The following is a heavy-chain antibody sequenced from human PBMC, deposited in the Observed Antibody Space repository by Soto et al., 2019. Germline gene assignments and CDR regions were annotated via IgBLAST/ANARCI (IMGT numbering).Heavy chain of an antibody. CDR1: GYSFTSYW. V-gene: IGHV5-51*01. J-gene: IGHJ6*02. Sequence: PGESLKISCKGSGYSFTSYWIGWVRQMPGKGLEWMGIIYPGDSDTRYSPSFQGQVTISADKSISTAYLQWSSLKASDTAMYYCARRYYDFWSGYSTYGMDVWGQGTTVTV. D-gene: IGHD3-3*01. CDR2: IYPGDSDT. CDR3: ARRYYDFWSGYSTYGMDV.